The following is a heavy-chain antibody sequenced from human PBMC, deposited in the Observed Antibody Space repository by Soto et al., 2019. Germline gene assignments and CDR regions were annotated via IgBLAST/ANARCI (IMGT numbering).Heavy chain of an antibody. D-gene: IGHD2-15*01. CDR3: ARGYCSGGSCYQFDY. CDR1: GGTFSSYT. J-gene: IGHJ4*02. V-gene: IGHV1-69*02. CDR2: IIPILGIA. Sequence: SVKVSCKASGGTFSSYTISWVRQAPGQGLEWMGRIIPILGIANYAQKFQGRVTITADKSTSTAYMELSSLRSEDTAVYYCARGYCSGGSCYQFDYWGQGTLVTVSS.